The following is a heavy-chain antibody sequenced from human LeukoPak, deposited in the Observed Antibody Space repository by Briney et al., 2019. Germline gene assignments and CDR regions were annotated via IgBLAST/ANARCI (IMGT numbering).Heavy chain of an antibody. J-gene: IGHJ4*02. D-gene: IGHD2-2*01. CDR3: ARDSYCSSTSCYGVPFDY. CDR1: GFTFRTYG. V-gene: IGHV3-30*03. CDR2: ISFDGNDE. Sequence: PGGSLRLSCAASGFTFRTYGMHWVRQAPGKGLEWVALISFDGNDEYYADSVKGRFTISRDNSKNTLYLQMNSLRAEDTAVYYCARDSYCSSTSCYGVPFDYWGQGTLVTVSS.